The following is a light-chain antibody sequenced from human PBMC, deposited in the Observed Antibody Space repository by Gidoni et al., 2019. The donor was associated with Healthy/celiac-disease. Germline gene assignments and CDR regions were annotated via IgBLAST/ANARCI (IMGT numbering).Light chain of an antibody. CDR1: QSISSW. J-gene: IGKJ1*01. CDR2: KAS. Sequence: DIQMTQSPSTLSASVGDRVTITCRASQSISSWLAWYKQKPGKAPKLLIYKASSLESGVPSRFSGSGSGTEFTLTISSLQPDDFATYYCQQYNSYSPWTFGQXTKVEIK. CDR3: QQYNSYSPWT. V-gene: IGKV1-5*03.